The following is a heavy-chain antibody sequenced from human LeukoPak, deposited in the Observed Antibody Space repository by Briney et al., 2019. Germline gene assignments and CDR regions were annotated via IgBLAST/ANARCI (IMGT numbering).Heavy chain of an antibody. CDR1: GWSFSGYY. J-gene: IGHJ4*02. CDR3: ASQGKDCSGGSCYSGVRYFDY. V-gene: IGHV4-34*01. D-gene: IGHD2-15*01. Sequence: SETLSLTCAVYGWSFSGYYWSWIRQPPGKGLEWIGEINHSGSTNYNPSLKSRVTISVDTSKNQFSLKLSSVTAADTAVYYCASQGKDCSGGSCYSGVRYFDYWGQGTLVTVSS. CDR2: INHSGST.